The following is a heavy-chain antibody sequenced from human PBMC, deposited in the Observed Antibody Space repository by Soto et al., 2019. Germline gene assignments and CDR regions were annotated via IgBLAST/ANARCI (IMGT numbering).Heavy chain of an antibody. CDR2: IIPIFGTA. J-gene: IGHJ4*02. Sequence: SVKVSCTASGGTLSSYAISWVRQAPGQGLEWMGGIIPIFGTANYAQKFQGRVTITADESTSTAYMELSSLRSEDTAVYYCARDLMGSSSSWYFGYWGQGTLVTVSS. CDR3: ARDLMGSSSSWYFGY. CDR1: GGTLSSYA. V-gene: IGHV1-69*13. D-gene: IGHD6-13*01.